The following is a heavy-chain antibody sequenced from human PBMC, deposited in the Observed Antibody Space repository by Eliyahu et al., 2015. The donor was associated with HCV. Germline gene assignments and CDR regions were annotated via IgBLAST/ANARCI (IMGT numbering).Heavy chain of an antibody. CDR1: GFTFSSYA. D-gene: IGHD3-10*01. CDR3: AKERVRGSFDY. CDR2: IYSGGSST. V-gene: IGHV3-23*03. J-gene: IGHJ4*02. Sequence: EVQLLESGGGLVQPGGSLRLSCAASGFTFSSYAMSWVRQAPGKGLEWVSVIYSGGSSTYYADSVKGRFTISRDNSKNTLYLQMNSLRAEDTAVYYCAKERVRGSFDYWGQGTLVTVSS.